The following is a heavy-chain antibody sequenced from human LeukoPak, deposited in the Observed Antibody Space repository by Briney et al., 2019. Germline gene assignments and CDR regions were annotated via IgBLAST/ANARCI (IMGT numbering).Heavy chain of an antibody. CDR3: AREMATVVTYGSAFDI. V-gene: IGHV3-7*03. D-gene: IGHD4-23*01. Sequence: GGSLRLSCAASGFTFSSYWVSWVRQAPGKGLEWVANIKQDGSEKYYVDSVKGRFTISRDNAKNSLYLQMNSLRAEDTAVYYCAREMATVVTYGSAFDIWGQGAMVTVSS. CDR1: GFTFSSYW. J-gene: IGHJ3*02. CDR2: IKQDGSEK.